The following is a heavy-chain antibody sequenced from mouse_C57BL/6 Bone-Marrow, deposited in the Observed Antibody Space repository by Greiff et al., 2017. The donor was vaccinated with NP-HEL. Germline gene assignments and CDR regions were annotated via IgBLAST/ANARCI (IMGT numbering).Heavy chain of an antibody. D-gene: IGHD4-1*01. CDR2: IYPSDGDT. J-gene: IGHJ2*01. V-gene: IGHV1-82*01. CDR1: GYAFTSSW. Sequence: QVQLQQSGPELVKPGASVKISCTASGYAFTSSWMHWVKQRPGQGLEWIGLIYPSDGDTNYTRKFKGKATLTADKSSSTAYMQLSSLTSEDSAVYVCAPLNWEGEFDYGGQGTTLTVSS. CDR3: APLNWEGEFDY.